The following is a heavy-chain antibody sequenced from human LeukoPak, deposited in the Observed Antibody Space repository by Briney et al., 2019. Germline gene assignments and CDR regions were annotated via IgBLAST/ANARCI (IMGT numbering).Heavy chain of an antibody. V-gene: IGHV3-30*18. CDR2: ISYDGSNK. J-gene: IGHJ4*02. CDR1: GFTVSSYG. D-gene: IGHD3-10*01. CDR3: AKDHLRNAGSYYNPGY. Sequence: PGGSLRLSCAASGFTVSSYGMHWVRQTPGKGLEWVAVISYDGSNKYYADSVKGRFTISRDNSKNTLYLQMNSLRAEDTAVYYCAKDHLRNAGSYYNPGYWGQGTLVTVSS.